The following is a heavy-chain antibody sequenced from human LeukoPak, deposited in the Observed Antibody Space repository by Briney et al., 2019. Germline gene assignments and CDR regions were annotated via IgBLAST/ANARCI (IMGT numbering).Heavy chain of an antibody. CDR3: AREWIHCSSTSCYKAYYFDY. Sequence: SVKVSCKASGGTFSSYAISWVRQAPGQGLEWMGGIIPIFGTANYAQKFQGRVTITADESTSTAYMELSSLRSEDTAVYYCAREWIHCSSTSCYKAYYFDYWGREPWSPSPQ. V-gene: IGHV1-69*13. J-gene: IGHJ4*02. CDR1: GGTFSSYA. CDR2: IIPIFGTA. D-gene: IGHD2-2*02.